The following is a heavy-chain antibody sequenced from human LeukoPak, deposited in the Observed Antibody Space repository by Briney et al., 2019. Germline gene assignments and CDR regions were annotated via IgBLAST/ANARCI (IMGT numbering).Heavy chain of an antibody. J-gene: IGHJ4*02. CDR2: ISYDGVHK. D-gene: IGHD2-15*01. Sequence: GGSLRLSCAASGFTFRNYAMHWVRQTPDKGLEWVAVISYDGVHKNYADSVKGRFTISRHNSMNTLYLQMNSLRTEDTAVYYCARARGYCSGGRCYSTTQSLDSWGQGTLVSVSS. CDR3: ARARGYCSGGRCYSTTQSLDS. CDR1: GFTFRNYA. V-gene: IGHV3-30*04.